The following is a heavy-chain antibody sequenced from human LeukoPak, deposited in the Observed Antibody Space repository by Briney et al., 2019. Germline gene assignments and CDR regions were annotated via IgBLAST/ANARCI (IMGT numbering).Heavy chain of an antibody. CDR2: IYYSGST. Sequence: SETLSLTCTVSGGSISSYYWSWIRQPPGKGLEWIGYIYYSGSTKYNPSLKSRVTISVDTSKNQFSLKLSSVTAADTAVYYCARTYYDILTGYFHFDYWGQGTLVTVSS. CDR3: ARTYYDILTGYFHFDY. J-gene: IGHJ4*02. CDR1: GGSISSYY. D-gene: IGHD3-9*01. V-gene: IGHV4-59*08.